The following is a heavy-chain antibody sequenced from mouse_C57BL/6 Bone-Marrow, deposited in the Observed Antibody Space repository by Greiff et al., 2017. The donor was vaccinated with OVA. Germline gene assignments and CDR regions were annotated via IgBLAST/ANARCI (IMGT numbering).Heavy chain of an antibody. CDR3: ARADYDGSSYGAMDY. CDR2: IYTGSGNT. D-gene: IGHD1-1*01. Sequence: QVQLQQSGAELVRPGASVKLSCKASGYTFTDYYINWVKQRPGQGLEWIARIYTGSGNTYYNEKFKGKATLTAEKSSSTAYMQLSSLTSEDSAVYFCARADYDGSSYGAMDYWGQGTSVTVSS. J-gene: IGHJ4*01. V-gene: IGHV1-76*01. CDR1: GYTFTDYY.